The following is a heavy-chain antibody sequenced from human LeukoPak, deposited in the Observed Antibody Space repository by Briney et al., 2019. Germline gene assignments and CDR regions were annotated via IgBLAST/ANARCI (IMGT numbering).Heavy chain of an antibody. CDR3: AKDLTGTLDY. V-gene: IGHV3-7*01. CDR1: GFTFSSYW. D-gene: IGHD1-7*01. Sequence: GGSLRLSCAASGFTFSSYWMSWVRQAPGKGLEWVANINQDGSVKHYVESVKGRFTISRDNAENSVYLQMNSLRAEDTAVYYCAKDLTGTLDYWGQGTLVTVSS. J-gene: IGHJ4*02. CDR2: INQDGSVK.